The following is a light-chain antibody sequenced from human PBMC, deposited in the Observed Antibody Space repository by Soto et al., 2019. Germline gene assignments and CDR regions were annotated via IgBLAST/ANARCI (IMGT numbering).Light chain of an antibody. J-gene: IGLJ3*02. CDR3: AAWDDSLKGPV. V-gene: IGLV1-44*01. Sequence: QAVVTQPPSASGTPGQRVTISCSGSSSNIGSYTVNWYQQLPGTAPKLLIYSNSQRPSGVPDRFSGSKSGTSASLVISGLRSEDEADYSCAAWDDSLKGPVFGGGTKLTVL. CDR1: SSNIGSYT. CDR2: SNS.